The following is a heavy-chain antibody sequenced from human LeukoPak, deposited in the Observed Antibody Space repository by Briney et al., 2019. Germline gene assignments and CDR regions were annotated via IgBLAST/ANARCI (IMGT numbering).Heavy chain of an antibody. CDR2: ISYSGST. J-gene: IGHJ4*02. CDR1: GGSISRYY. Sequence: PSETLSLTCTVSGGSISRYYWSWIRQPPGKGLEWIGYISYSGSTNYNPSLKSRVTISVDTSKNQFSLKLSSATAADTAVYYCARHLYESRGQTSFDYWGQGTLVTVSS. CDR3: ARHLYESRGQTSFDY. V-gene: IGHV4-59*08. D-gene: IGHD3-22*01.